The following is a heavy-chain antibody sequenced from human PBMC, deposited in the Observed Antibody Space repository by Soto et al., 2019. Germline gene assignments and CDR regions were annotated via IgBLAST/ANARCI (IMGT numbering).Heavy chain of an antibody. V-gene: IGHV3-30-3*01. CDR2: ISYDGSNK. CDR3: ARDQFPLPEGRFDP. CDR1: GFTFSSYA. J-gene: IGHJ5*02. Sequence: QVQLVESGGGVVQPGRSLRLSCAASGFTFSSYAMHWVRQAPGKGLEWVAVISYDGSNKYYADSVKGRFTISRDNSKNTLYLQMNSLRAEVTAVYYCARDQFPLPEGRFDPWGQGTLVTVSS.